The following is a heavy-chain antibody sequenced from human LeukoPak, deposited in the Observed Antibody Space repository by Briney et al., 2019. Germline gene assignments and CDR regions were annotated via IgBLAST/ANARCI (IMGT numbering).Heavy chain of an antibody. Sequence: SQTLSLTCAISGDSVSSNSAAWNWIRQSPSRGLEWLGRTYYRSKWYNDYAVSVKSRITINPDTSKNQFSLQLNSVTPEDTAVYCCARDPRTPTYSSGWPGFDYWGQGTLVTVSS. D-gene: IGHD6-19*01. CDR3: ARDPRTPTYSSGWPGFDY. V-gene: IGHV6-1*01. CDR2: TYYRSKWYN. CDR1: GDSVSSNSAA. J-gene: IGHJ4*02.